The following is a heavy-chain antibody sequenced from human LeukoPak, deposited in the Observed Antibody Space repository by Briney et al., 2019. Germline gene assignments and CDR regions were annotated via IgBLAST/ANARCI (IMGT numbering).Heavy chain of an antibody. CDR2: INTNTGNP. CDR3: ARDPGAAAALSGTFDF. J-gene: IGHJ4*02. Sequence: ASVKVSCKASGYTLSTYAMNWVRQAPGQGLEWMGWINTNTGNPSYAQGFTGRFVFSLDTSVSTACLQINNLKAEDTAIYYCARDPGAAAALSGTFDFWGQGTLVTVSS. D-gene: IGHD6-13*01. CDR1: GYTLSTYA. V-gene: IGHV7-4-1*02.